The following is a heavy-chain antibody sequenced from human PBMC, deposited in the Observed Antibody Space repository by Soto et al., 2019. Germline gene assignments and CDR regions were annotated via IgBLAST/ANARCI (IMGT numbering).Heavy chain of an antibody. Sequence: QVQLEQSGAEVKKPGSSLKVSCKATGGTFNKYAISWVRQAPGHGLEWMAGIIPVYGTPNYAQRFQDRVTIIADESTTTAYMEVNSLTSEDTAIYYCSIVTAYGMDVWGPGTTVIVSS. J-gene: IGHJ6*02. CDR3: SIVTAYGMDV. CDR1: GGTFNKYA. V-gene: IGHV1-69*01. CDR2: IIPVYGTP. D-gene: IGHD2-15*01.